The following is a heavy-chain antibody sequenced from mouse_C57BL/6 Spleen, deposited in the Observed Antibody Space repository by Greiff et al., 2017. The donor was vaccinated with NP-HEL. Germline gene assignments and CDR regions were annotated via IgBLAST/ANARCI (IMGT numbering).Heavy chain of an antibody. V-gene: IGHV5-4*03. Sequence: EVKLVESGGGLVKPGGSLKLSCAASGFTFSSYAMSWVRQTPEKRLEWVATISDGGSYTYYPDNVKGRFTISRDNAKNNLYLQRSHLKSEDTAMYYCASLYDRAPYYAMDYWGQGTSVTVSS. CDR1: GFTFSSYA. D-gene: IGHD2-12*01. J-gene: IGHJ4*01. CDR3: ASLYDRAPYYAMDY. CDR2: ISDGGSYT.